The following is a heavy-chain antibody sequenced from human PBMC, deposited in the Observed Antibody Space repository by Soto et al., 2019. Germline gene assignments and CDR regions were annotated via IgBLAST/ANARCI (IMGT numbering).Heavy chain of an antibody. Sequence: PEETLSLTCTVSGGSISSSSYYWGWIRQPPGKGLEWIGSIYYSGSTYYNPSLKSRVTISVDTSKNQFSLKLSSVTAADTAVYYCARGSYGWRYYFDYWGQGTLVTVSS. CDR3: ARGSYGWRYYFDY. J-gene: IGHJ4*02. V-gene: IGHV4-39*07. D-gene: IGHD5-18*01. CDR2: IYYSGST. CDR1: GGSISSSSYY.